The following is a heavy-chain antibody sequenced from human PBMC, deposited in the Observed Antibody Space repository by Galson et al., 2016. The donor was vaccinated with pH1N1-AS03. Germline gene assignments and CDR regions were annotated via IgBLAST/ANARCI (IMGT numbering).Heavy chain of an antibody. CDR2: IYSGGTT. CDR1: RITVSGNY. J-gene: IGHJ4*02. V-gene: IGHV3-66*02. Sequence: SLRLSCAASRITVSGNYMSWVRQPPGKGLEWVSLIYSGGTTFYAESLKGRFTISRDISKNTLYLLMNSLTLEDTALYYCARVRFVNGYPLENWGVGTLVTVSS. CDR3: ARVRFVNGYPLEN. D-gene: IGHD5-18*01.